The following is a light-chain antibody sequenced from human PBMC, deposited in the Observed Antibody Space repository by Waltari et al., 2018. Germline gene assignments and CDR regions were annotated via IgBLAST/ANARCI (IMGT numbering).Light chain of an antibody. Sequence: QSVLTQPPSASGSLGQSVTISCTGARSNVGVYNFVSWYQQHPGKTPKLKIYEVNQRPSGVPDRFSGSKSGNTASLTVSGLLAEDEADYYCTSYAGKNILVFGGGTNLTVL. CDR1: RSNVGVYNF. V-gene: IGLV2-8*01. CDR2: EVN. CDR3: TSYAGKNILV. J-gene: IGLJ3*02.